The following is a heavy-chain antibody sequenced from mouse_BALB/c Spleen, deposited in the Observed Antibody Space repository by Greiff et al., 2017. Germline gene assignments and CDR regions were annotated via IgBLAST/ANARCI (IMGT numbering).Heavy chain of an antibody. CDR1: GFNIKDTY. CDR2: IDPANGNT. CDR3: ARYHYYAMDY. J-gene: IGHJ4*01. D-gene: IGHD5-1*01. V-gene: IGHV14-3*02. Sequence: VQLQQSGAELVKPGASVKLSCTASGFNIKDTYMHWVKQRPEQGLEWIGRIDPANGNTIYDPKFQGKASITADTSSNTAYLQLSSLTSEDTAVYYCARYHYYAMDYWGQGTSVTVSS.